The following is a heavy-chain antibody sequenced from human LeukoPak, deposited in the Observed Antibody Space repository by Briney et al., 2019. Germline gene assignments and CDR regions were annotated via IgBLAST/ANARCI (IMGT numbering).Heavy chain of an antibody. CDR3: AKGAGGIAAAGFSDY. CDR1: GFTFNNYA. Sequence: GGSLRLSCAASGFTFNNYAMSWVRQAPGKGLEWVSAISGNGRSTYYADSVKGRFTISRDNSKNTLYLQMNSLRAEDTAVYYCAKGAGGIAAAGFSDYWGQGTLVTVSS. D-gene: IGHD6-13*01. J-gene: IGHJ4*02. V-gene: IGHV3-23*01. CDR2: ISGNGRST.